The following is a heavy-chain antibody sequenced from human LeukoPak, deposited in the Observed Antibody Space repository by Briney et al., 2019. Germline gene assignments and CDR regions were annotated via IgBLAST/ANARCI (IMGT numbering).Heavy chain of an antibody. V-gene: IGHV4-59*01. D-gene: IGHD1-26*01. J-gene: IGHJ4*02. CDR2: IYYSGST. CDR3: ARGGSYYDN. CDR1: GGSIRNYF. Sequence: SETLSLTCTVSGGSIRNYFWSWIRQPPGKGLGWIGYIYYSGSTNYNPSLKSRVTISVDTSKNQFSLKLNSVTAADTAVYYCARGGSYYDNWGQGTLVTVSS.